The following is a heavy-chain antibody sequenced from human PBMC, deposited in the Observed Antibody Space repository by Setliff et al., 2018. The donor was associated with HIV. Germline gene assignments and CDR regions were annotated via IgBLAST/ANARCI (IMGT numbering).Heavy chain of an antibody. V-gene: IGHV4-59*01. Sequence: SETLSLTCTVSGDSISNSYWSWIRQPPGKGLEWIGCIDDSGTTNYNPSLETRVTISIDTSKKQFSLKLSSVTAADTAVYYCARAGNDYYDSNGYYYVVDWFDSWGQGTLVTVSS. CDR1: GDSISNSY. CDR3: ARAGNDYYDSNGYYYVVDWFDS. CDR2: IDDSGTT. J-gene: IGHJ5*01. D-gene: IGHD3-22*01.